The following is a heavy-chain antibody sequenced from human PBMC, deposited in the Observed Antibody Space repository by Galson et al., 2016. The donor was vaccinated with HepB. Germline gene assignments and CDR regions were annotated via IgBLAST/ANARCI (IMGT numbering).Heavy chain of an antibody. Sequence: SVKVSCKASGYPYISYGINWVRQAPGQGLEWMGWMSASNGNTDYAQKFHGRVTMTTDPSTNTAYMELRSLRSDDTAMYYCARSSFGVSNPWGQGTLVTVSS. CDR1: GYPYISYG. CDR2: MSASNGNT. D-gene: IGHD3-3*01. CDR3: ARSSFGVSNP. J-gene: IGHJ5*02. V-gene: IGHV1-18*01.